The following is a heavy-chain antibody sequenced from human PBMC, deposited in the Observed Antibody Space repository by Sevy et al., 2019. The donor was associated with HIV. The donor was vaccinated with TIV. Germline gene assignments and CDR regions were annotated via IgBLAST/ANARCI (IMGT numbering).Heavy chain of an antibody. Sequence: SETLSLTCTVSGGSISSGGYYWSWIRQHPGKGLEWIGYIYYSGSTYYNPSLKSRVTISVDTSKNQFSLMLSSVTAADTAVYYCAREGFAAAWFNPNPSYYYGMDVWGQGTTVTVSS. CDR1: GGSISSGGYY. V-gene: IGHV4-31*03. CDR3: AREGFAAAWFNPNPSYYYGMDV. D-gene: IGHD6-13*01. CDR2: IYYSGST. J-gene: IGHJ6*02.